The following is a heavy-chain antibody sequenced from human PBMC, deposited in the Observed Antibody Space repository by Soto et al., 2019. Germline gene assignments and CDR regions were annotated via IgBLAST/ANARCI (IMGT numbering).Heavy chain of an antibody. V-gene: IGHV4-39*01. J-gene: IGHJ6*04. Sequence: QLQLQESGPGLVKPSETLSLDCTVSGVSVSSSRYFWGWIRQPPGKGLEWIGSVYFDGSTYYSASLKSCVTISVDTAKNQFSLKLISVTSADTAVDYCAGHPIAAAPGNTHVDVCGIVTTVTVSS. CDR2: VYFDGST. CDR1: GVSVSSSRYF. D-gene: IGHD6-13*01. CDR3: AGHPIAAAPGNTHVDV.